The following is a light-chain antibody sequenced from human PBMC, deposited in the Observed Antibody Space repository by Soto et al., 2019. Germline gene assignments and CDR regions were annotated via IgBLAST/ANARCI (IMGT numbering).Light chain of an antibody. Sequence: DIQMTQSPSTLSASLGDRFTITCRASQSISSWLAWYQQKPGKAPKLLIYKASSLESGVPSRFSGSGSGTEFTLTISSLQPDDFATYYCQQYNSYWTFGQGTKVEIK. CDR3: QQYNSYWT. J-gene: IGKJ1*01. CDR1: QSISSW. V-gene: IGKV1-5*03. CDR2: KAS.